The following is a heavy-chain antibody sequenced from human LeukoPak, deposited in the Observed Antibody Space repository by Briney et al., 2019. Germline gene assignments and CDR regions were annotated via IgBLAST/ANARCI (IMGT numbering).Heavy chain of an antibody. CDR3: ARVGEYYYDNTGFYDFYMDV. Sequence: SETLSLTCTVSGGSISSYYWSWIRQPPGKGLEWIGYIYYSGSTKYNPSLKSRVSISLDTSKNQFSLKLRSVTAADTAVYYCARVGEYYYDNTGFYDFYMDVWGRGTTVTVSS. D-gene: IGHD3-22*01. CDR1: GGSISSYY. J-gene: IGHJ6*03. CDR2: IYYSGST. V-gene: IGHV4-59*01.